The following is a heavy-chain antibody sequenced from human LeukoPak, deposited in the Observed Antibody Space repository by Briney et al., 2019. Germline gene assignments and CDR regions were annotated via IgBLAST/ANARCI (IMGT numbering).Heavy chain of an antibody. CDR2: INTNTGNP. CDR1: YTFTXYA. J-gene: IGHJ4*02. V-gene: IGHV7-4-1*02. CDR3: AXSIXTVPFDY. D-gene: IGHD4-17*01. Sequence: YTFTXYAMNWVRQAPGQGLEWMGWINTNTGNPTYTQGFPGRFVFSLDTSVSTAYLQISSLKAEDTAVYYCAXSIXTVPFDYWGQGXLVTVSS.